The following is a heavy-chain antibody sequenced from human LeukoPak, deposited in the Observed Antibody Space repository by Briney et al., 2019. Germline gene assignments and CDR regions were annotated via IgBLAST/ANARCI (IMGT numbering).Heavy chain of an antibody. J-gene: IGHJ4*02. D-gene: IGHD6-13*01. CDR1: GGSFSGYY. Sequence: SETLSLTCAVYGGSFSGYYWSWIRQPPGKGLEWIGEINHSGSTNYNPSLKSRVTISVDTSKNQFSLKLSSVTATDTAVYYCARGRYSSSWFPFDYWGQGTLVTVSS. V-gene: IGHV4-34*01. CDR3: ARGRYSSSWFPFDY. CDR2: INHSGST.